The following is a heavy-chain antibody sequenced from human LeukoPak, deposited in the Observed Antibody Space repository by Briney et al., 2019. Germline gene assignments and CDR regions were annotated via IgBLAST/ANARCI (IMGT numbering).Heavy chain of an antibody. J-gene: IGHJ4*02. V-gene: IGHV3-64*01. Sequence: PGGSLRLSCAASPFTISHYTMHWVRQAPGKGLEYVSAISHNGGSTYYAHSVKGRFTISRDNSKNTLYLQLVSMRDEDMAVYNCARVRRFSASTSCYCFFDYWGQGTLVTVSS. CDR1: PFTISHYT. CDR3: ARVRRFSASTSCYCFFDY. D-gene: IGHD2-2*01. CDR2: ISHNGGST.